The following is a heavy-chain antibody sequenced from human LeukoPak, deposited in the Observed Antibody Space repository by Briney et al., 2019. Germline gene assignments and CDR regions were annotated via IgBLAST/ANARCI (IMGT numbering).Heavy chain of an antibody. D-gene: IGHD2-2*01. V-gene: IGHV1-8*01. CDR1: GYTFTSYD. Sequence: ASVKVSCKASGYTFTSYDINWVRQATGQGLEWMGWMNPNSGNTGYAQKFQGRVTMTRNTSISTAYMELSSLRSEDTAVYYCARGLCSTSCHPDYYYYGMDVWGQGTTVTVSS. CDR2: MNPNSGNT. J-gene: IGHJ6*02. CDR3: ARGLCSTSCHPDYYYYGMDV.